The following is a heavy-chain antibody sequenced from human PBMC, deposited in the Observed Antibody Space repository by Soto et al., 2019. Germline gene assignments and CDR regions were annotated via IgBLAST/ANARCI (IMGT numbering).Heavy chain of an antibody. CDR1: GFTFSTYW. CDR2: IKEDGSEK. D-gene: IGHD3-10*01. J-gene: IGHJ4*02. CDR3: ARGGSESDY. V-gene: IGHV3-7*01. Sequence: EVQLVESGGGLFQPGGSLRLSCAVSGFTFSTYWMTWVRQAPGKGLEWVANIKEDGSEKHYVDSVKGRFTISRDNAKNSLYLQMNSLRAEDTAVYFCARGGSESDYWGQGTLVTVSS.